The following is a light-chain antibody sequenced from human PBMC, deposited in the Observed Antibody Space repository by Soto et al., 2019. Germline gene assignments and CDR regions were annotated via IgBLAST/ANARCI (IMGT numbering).Light chain of an antibody. J-gene: IGKJ3*01. V-gene: IGKV1-39*01. CDR3: QERSSSPPFT. CDR1: QSISIY. Sequence: EIQMTQSPSSLSASVGDRVTISCRATQSISIYLNWYQQKPGKAPKLLIYGATTLQSGVPSRFSADGSGTDFKLTIRSLQPEDFETYYCQERSSSPPFTFGPGTKVDIK. CDR2: GAT.